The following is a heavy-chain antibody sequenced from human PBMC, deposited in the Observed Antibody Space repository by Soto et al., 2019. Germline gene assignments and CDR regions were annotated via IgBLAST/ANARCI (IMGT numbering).Heavy chain of an antibody. D-gene: IGHD6-13*01. CDR2: ISGSGGST. CDR3: AKDQGSSWYEIDY. V-gene: IGHV3-23*01. Sequence: GYLRRSCAASGFTFSNYAVTWVRQAPGKGLEWVSTISGSGGSTYYADSVKGRFTISRDNSMNTLYLQMNSLRAEDTAVYYCAKDQGSSWYEIDYWGQGTLVTVS. J-gene: IGHJ4*02. CDR1: GFTFSNYA.